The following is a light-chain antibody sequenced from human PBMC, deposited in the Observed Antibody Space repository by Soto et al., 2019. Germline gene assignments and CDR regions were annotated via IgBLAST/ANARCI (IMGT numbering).Light chain of an antibody. CDR1: QSVSSN. J-gene: IGKJ1*01. Sequence: EIVMTQSPATLSVSPGERATLSCRASQSVSSNLAWYQQKPGQAPRRLIYGASTRATGIPARFSGSGSGTEFTLTISSLQSEDFAVYYCQQYNNWPPKVTFGQGTKVDIK. CDR2: GAS. CDR3: QQYNNWPPKVT. V-gene: IGKV3-15*01.